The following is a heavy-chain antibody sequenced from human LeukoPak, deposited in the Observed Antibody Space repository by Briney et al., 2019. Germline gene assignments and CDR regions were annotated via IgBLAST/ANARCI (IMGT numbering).Heavy chain of an antibody. Sequence: GGSLRLSCEASGLFFSSYEMNWVRQAPGKGLEWVSYISGSGSIISYADSVKGRFSISRDNAKNSLFLQMNSQTVDDTAIYYCATDSGHYYYGMDVWGQGTTVTVSS. D-gene: IGHD6-25*01. V-gene: IGHV3-48*03. CDR1: GLFFSSYE. CDR2: ISGSGSII. J-gene: IGHJ6*02. CDR3: ATDSGHYYYGMDV.